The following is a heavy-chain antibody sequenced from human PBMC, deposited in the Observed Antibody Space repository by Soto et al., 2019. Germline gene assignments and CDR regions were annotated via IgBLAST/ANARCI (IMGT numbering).Heavy chain of an antibody. CDR2: IYYSGST. CDR1: GGSISSSSYY. J-gene: IGHJ6*03. D-gene: IGHD5-12*01. V-gene: IGHV4-39*01. CDR3: ARLGSGYDTERTGVFYYYYYYMDV. Sequence: PSETLSLTCTVSGGSISSSSYYWGWIRQPPGKGLEWIGSIYYSGSTYYNPSLKSRATISVDTSKNQFSLKLSSVTAADTAVYYCARLGSGYDTERTGVFYYYYYYMDVWGKGPTVTVSS.